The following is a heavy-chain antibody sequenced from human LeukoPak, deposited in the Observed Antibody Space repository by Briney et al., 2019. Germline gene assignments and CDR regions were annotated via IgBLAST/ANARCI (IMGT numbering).Heavy chain of an antibody. CDR3: ARALYSSSWYFYYYYYMDV. Sequence: ASVKVSCKASGYTFTSYGISWVRQAPGQGLEWMGWISAYNGNTNYAQKLQGGVTMTTDTSTSTAYMELRSLRSDDTAVYYCARALYSSSWYFYYYYYMDVWGKGTTVTISS. CDR2: ISAYNGNT. CDR1: GYTFTSYG. V-gene: IGHV1-18*01. D-gene: IGHD6-13*01. J-gene: IGHJ6*03.